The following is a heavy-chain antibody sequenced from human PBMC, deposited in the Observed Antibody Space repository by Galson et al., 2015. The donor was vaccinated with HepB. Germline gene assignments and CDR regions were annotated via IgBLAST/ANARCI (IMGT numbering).Heavy chain of an antibody. V-gene: IGHV4-39*07. CDR3: ARGRIPYYDILTGYSPQGEDWFDP. J-gene: IGHJ5*02. D-gene: IGHD3-9*01. Sequence: WIGSIYYSGSTYYNPSLKSRVTISVDTSKNQFSLKLSSVTAADTAVYYCARGRIPYYDILTGYSPQGEDWFDPWGQGTLVTVSS. CDR2: IYYSGST.